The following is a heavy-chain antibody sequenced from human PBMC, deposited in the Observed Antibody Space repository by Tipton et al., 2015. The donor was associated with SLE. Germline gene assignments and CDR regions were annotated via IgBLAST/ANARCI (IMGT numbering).Heavy chain of an antibody. J-gene: IGHJ2*01. D-gene: IGHD7-27*01. Sequence: TLSLTCTVSGGSVSSSSYYWGWIRQPPGKGLEWIANIYYSGSTYYNPSLKSRVTISVDTSKNQFSLKLTSVTAADTAVYYCATLTGPSYWYFDLWGRGTLVTVSS. CDR2: IYYSGST. CDR3: ATLTGPSYWYFDL. V-gene: IGHV4-39*01. CDR1: GGSVSSSSYY.